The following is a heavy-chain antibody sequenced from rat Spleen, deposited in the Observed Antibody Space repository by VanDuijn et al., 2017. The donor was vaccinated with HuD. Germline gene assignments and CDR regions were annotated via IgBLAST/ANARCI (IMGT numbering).Heavy chain of an antibody. J-gene: IGHJ2*01. CDR2: ISYDGGTT. D-gene: IGHD1-11*01. Sequence: VQLRESGPGLVQPSQTLSLTCTVSGFSLISYAVNWVRQPPGKGLEWVATISYDGGTTNYRASVKGPFTISRDNAKSSLYLQMNSLKSEDTATYYCARHEGDYWGQGVMVTVSS. CDR3: ARHEGDY. V-gene: IGHV5-29*01. CDR1: GFSLISYA.